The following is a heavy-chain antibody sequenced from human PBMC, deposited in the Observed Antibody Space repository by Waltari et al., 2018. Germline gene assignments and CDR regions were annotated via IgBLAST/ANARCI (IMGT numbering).Heavy chain of an antibody. D-gene: IGHD3-22*01. Sequence: HVQLQESGPGLVKPSETLSLTCTVSGDFPSDDHWTWIRQAPGKGLGWIAYLRNTGCTKGPPARGSRVTVSAVTSKKQFSLRLTSVTAADTAVYYCARVPTRYYDSLGWGFFDQWGQGILVTVSS. CDR3: ARVPTRYYDSLGWGFFDQ. CDR2: LRNTGCT. V-gene: IGHV4-59*08. J-gene: IGHJ4*02. CDR1: GDFPSDDH.